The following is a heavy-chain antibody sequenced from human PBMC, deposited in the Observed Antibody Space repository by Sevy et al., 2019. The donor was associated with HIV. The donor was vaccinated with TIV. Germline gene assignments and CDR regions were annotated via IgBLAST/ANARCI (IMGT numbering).Heavy chain of an antibody. Sequence: SQTLSLTCAISGDSVSSNSAAWNWIRQSPSRGLEWLGRTYYRSKWYNDYAVSVKSRITINPDTSKNQFSLQLNSVTPEEPAVYYCARDRRDYVWGSYRYTLSAFDAFDIWGQGTMVTVSS. V-gene: IGHV6-1*01. CDR3: ARDRRDYVWGSYRYTLSAFDAFDI. CDR2: TYYRSKWYN. D-gene: IGHD3-16*02. CDR1: GDSVSSNSAA. J-gene: IGHJ3*02.